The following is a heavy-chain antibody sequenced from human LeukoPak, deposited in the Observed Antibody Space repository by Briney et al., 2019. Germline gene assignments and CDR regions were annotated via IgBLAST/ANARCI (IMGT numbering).Heavy chain of an antibody. CDR1: GFTFSSYA. CDR2: ISYDGSNK. V-gene: IGHV3-30-3*01. CDR3: AKVLLWFGAVTWFDP. Sequence: GGSLRLSCAASGFTFSSYAMHWVRQAPGKGLEWVAVISYDGSNKYYADSVKGRFTISRDNSKNTLYLQMNSLRAEDTAVYYCAKVLLWFGAVTWFDPWGQGTLVTVSS. J-gene: IGHJ5*02. D-gene: IGHD3-10*01.